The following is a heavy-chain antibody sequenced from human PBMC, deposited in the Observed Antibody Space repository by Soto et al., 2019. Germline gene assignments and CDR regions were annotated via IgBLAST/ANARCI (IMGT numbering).Heavy chain of an antibody. Sequence: GGSLRLSCAASGFTFSSYAMSWVRQAPGKGLEWVSAISGSGGSTYYADSVKGRFTISRDNSKNTLYLQMNSLRAEDTAVYYCAKDPMYARWGNYFDYWDQGTLVTVSS. CDR1: GFTFSSYA. D-gene: IGHD2-8*01. CDR3: AKDPMYARWGNYFDY. J-gene: IGHJ4*02. CDR2: ISGSGGST. V-gene: IGHV3-23*01.